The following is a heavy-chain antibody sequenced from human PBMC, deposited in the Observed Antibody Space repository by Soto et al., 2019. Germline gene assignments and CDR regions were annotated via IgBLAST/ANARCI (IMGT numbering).Heavy chain of an antibody. CDR1: GGTFSSYA. CDR2: IIPIFGTA. Sequence: SVKVSCKASGGTFSSYAISWVRQAPGQGLEWMGGIIPIFGTANYAQKFQGRVTITADESTSTAYMELSSLRSEDTAVYYCARGRTGTHYYYGMDVWGQGTTVTVSS. CDR3: ARGRTGTHYYYGMDV. J-gene: IGHJ6*02. V-gene: IGHV1-69*13. D-gene: IGHD2-8*02.